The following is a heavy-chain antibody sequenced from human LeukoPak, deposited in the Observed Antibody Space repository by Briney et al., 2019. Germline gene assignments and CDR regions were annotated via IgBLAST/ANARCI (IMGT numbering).Heavy chain of an antibody. J-gene: IGHJ3*01. CDR2: ISGSGGDT. D-gene: IGHD5-18*01. CDR1: GFTFSSYA. CDR3: AKEALGYNNGYNDAFDF. V-gene: IGHV3-23*01. Sequence: GGSLRLSCAASGFTFSSYAMSWVRQAPGKGLQWVSAISGSGGDTYDADSVKGRFTISRDNYKNTLYLQMNRLRVEDTAVYFCAKEALGYNNGYNDAFDFWGQGRMATVSS.